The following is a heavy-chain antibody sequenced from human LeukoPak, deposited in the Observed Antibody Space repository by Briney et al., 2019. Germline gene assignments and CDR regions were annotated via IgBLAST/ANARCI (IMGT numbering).Heavy chain of an antibody. CDR2: ISYDGSNK. CDR1: GFSFSTYG. J-gene: IGHJ6*04. D-gene: IGHD3-10*02. V-gene: IGHV3-30*18. Sequence: GGSLRLSCAASGFSFSTYGMHWVRQAPGKGLEGVAVISYDGSNKYYADSVKGRFTISRDNSKNRLYMQMNSLRAEDTAVYYCAELGITMIGGVWGKGTTVTISS. CDR3: AELGITMIGGV.